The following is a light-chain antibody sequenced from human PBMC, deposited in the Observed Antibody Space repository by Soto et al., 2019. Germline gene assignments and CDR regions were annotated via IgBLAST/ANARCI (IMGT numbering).Light chain of an antibody. J-gene: IGKJ4*01. V-gene: IGKV3-20*01. Sequence: EIVLTQSPGTLSLSPGETATLSCRASQTIGRTYLAWYQQKPGQAPRLLIFGTSSRATGIPDRFSGSGSGTDFTLSISRLVPEDFAVYYCQQYASSSLLTFGGGTKVEIK. CDR1: QTIGRTY. CDR3: QQYASSSLLT. CDR2: GTS.